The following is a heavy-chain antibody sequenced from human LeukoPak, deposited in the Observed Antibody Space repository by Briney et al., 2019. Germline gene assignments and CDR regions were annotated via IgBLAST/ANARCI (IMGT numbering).Heavy chain of an antibody. Sequence: PGGSLGLSCAASGFTFSSCAMSWVRQAPGKGLEWVSAISGSGGNTYYADSVKGRFTISRDNSKSTLYLQMNSLRAEDTAIYYCAKDQYGGNPQYYFDYWGQGTLVTVSS. J-gene: IGHJ4*02. V-gene: IGHV3-23*01. CDR3: AKDQYGGNPQYYFDY. CDR2: ISGSGGNT. D-gene: IGHD4-23*01. CDR1: GFTFSSCA.